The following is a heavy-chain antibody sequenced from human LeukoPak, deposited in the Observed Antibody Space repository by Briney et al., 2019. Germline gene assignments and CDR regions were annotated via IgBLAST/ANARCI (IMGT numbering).Heavy chain of an antibody. D-gene: IGHD3-22*01. Sequence: GASVKVSCKASGGTFSSYAISWVRQAPGQGLEWMGGIIPIFGTANYAQKFQGRVTITTDESTSTAYMELSSLRSEDTAVYYCASPEVSSRDDSSGYYFDYWGQGTLVTVSS. J-gene: IGHJ4*02. CDR3: ASPEVSSRDDSSGYYFDY. CDR2: IIPIFGTA. CDR1: GGTFSSYA. V-gene: IGHV1-69*05.